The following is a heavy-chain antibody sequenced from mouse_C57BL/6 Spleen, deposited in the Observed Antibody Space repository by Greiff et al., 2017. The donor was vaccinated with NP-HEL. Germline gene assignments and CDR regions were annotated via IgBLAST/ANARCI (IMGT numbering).Heavy chain of an antibody. CDR1: GFTFSDYY. D-gene: IGHD1-1*01. CDR2: INYDGSST. J-gene: IGHJ1*03. Sequence: EVQLVESEGGLVQPGSSMKLSCTASGFTFSDYYMAWVRQVPEKGLEWVANINYDGSSTYYLDSLKSRFIISRDNAKNILYLQMSSLKSEDTATYYCARDSSFDVWGTGTTVTVSS. CDR3: ARDSSFDV. V-gene: IGHV5-16*01.